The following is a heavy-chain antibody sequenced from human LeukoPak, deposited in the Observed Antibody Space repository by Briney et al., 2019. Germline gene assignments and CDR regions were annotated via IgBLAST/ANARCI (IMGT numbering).Heavy chain of an antibody. J-gene: IGHJ4*02. D-gene: IGHD3-22*01. V-gene: IGHV3-21*01. Sequence: GGSLRLPCAASGYTFSSYSINWVRQAPGKGLEWVSSISVRSNYIYYADSVRGRFRISRDDARDSLYLQMNSLRAEDTAVYYCVRLRRNSDTTGFYYYYDFWGQGTLVTVSS. CDR3: VRLRRNSDTTGFYYYYDF. CDR1: GYTFSSYS. CDR2: ISVRSNYI.